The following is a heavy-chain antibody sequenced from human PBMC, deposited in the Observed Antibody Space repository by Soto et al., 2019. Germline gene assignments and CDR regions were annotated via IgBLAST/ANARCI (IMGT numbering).Heavy chain of an antibody. V-gene: IGHV3-30-3*01. CDR3: ARDAFGYCSSTTCYALFDY. CDR1: GFTFSSYA. J-gene: IGHJ4*02. D-gene: IGHD2-2*01. Sequence: AGGSLRLSCTTSGFTFSSYAMHWVRQAPGKGLEWVAVISYDGNNEYYADSVKGRFTIPRDNSKNTLYLQMNSLRDDDTAVYYCARDAFGYCSSTTCYALFDYWGQGTLVTVSS. CDR2: ISYDGNNE.